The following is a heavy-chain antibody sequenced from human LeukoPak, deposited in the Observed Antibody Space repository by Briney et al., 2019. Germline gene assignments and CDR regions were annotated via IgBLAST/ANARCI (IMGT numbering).Heavy chain of an antibody. CDR3: ARQASSGWYDYFDY. D-gene: IGHD6-19*01. V-gene: IGHV4-59*08. Sequence: SETLSLTCTVSGGSISSYYWSWIRQPPGKGLEWIGYIYYSGSTNYNPSLKSRVTISVDTSKNQFSLKLSSVTAADTAVYYCARQASSGWYDYFDYWGQGTLVTVSS. CDR2: IYYSGST. CDR1: GGSISSYY. J-gene: IGHJ4*02.